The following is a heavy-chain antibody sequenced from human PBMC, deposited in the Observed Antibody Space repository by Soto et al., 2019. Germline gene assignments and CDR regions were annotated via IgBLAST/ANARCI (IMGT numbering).Heavy chain of an antibody. J-gene: IGHJ4*02. CDR1: GFTFSSYA. V-gene: IGHV3-23*01. D-gene: IGHD6-19*01. CDR2: ISGSGGST. Sequence: EVQLLESGGGLVQPGGSLRLSCAASGFTFSSYAMIWVRQAPGKGLEWVSAISGSGGSTYYADSVKGRFTISRDNSKNTLYLQMNSQRAEDTAVYYCARRSSGWYFDYWGQGTLVTVSS. CDR3: ARRSSGWYFDY.